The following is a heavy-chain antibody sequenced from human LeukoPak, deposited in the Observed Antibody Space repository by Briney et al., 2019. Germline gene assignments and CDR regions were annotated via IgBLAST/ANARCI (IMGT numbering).Heavy chain of an antibody. V-gene: IGHV3-7*01. CDR3: ARVWSGSFKGGAFDI. D-gene: IGHD1-26*01. Sequence: PGGSLRLSCAASGFTFSYYWMSWVRQAPGKGLEWVANIKQDGSEKYYMDSVKGRCTISRDNAKNSLYLQMNSLRAEDTAVYYCARVWSGSFKGGAFDIWGQGTMVTVSS. CDR2: IKQDGSEK. CDR1: GFTFSYYW. J-gene: IGHJ3*02.